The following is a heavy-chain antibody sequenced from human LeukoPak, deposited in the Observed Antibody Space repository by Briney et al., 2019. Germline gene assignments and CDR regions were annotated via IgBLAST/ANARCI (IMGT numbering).Heavy chain of an antibody. J-gene: IGHJ3*02. V-gene: IGHV3-48*03. Sequence: PGGSLRLSCAASGLTFSSYEMNWVRQAPGKGLEGVSYISGSGTTILYAESVKGRFTISRDNAKSSLYLQMNSLRADDTAVYYCARDPSYSFGDDAFDIWGQGTMVTVSS. CDR2: ISGSGTTI. CDR1: GLTFSSYE. CDR3: ARDPSYSFGDDAFDI. D-gene: IGHD5-18*01.